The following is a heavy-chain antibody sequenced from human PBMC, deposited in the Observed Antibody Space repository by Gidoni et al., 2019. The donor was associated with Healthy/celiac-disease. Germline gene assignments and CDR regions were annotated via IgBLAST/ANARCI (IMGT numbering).Heavy chain of an antibody. CDR3: AKDSERFLEWVKKHRGFEP. CDR1: GFTFDDYA. V-gene: IGHV3-9*01. Sequence: EVQLVESGGGLVQPGRSLRLSCAASGFTFDDYAMPGVRQAPGEGLEWVSGIRWNSGRIGYAESVKGRFTISRDKAKNSLYLQMNSLRAEETALYYCAKDSERFLEWVKKHRGFEPWGQGTLVTVSS. D-gene: IGHD3-3*01. J-gene: IGHJ5*02. CDR2: IRWNSGRI.